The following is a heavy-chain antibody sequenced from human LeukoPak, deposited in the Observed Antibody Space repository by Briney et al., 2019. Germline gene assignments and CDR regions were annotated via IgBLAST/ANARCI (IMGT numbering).Heavy chain of an antibody. CDR1: GFTFSSYS. CDR2: ISSSSSYI. Sequence: GGSLRLSCAASGFTFSSYSMNWVRQAPGKWQERVSSISSSSSYIYYADSVKGRFTISRDNAKNSLYLQMNSLRAEDTAVYYCARAAMVRGVIGWFDPWGQGTLVTVSS. J-gene: IGHJ5*02. V-gene: IGHV3-21*01. CDR3: ARAAMVRGVIGWFDP. D-gene: IGHD3-10*01.